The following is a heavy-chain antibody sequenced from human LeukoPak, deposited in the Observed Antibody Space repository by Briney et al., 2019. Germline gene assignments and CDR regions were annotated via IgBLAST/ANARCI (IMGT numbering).Heavy chain of an antibody. D-gene: IGHD3-22*01. J-gene: IGHJ4*02. Sequence: PSETLSLTCTVSGGSISNYWSWIRQPPGKGLEWIGYIYYSGSTRYNPSLRSQVIISVDTSKNQFSLKLNSVTAADTAVYYCARHRYDYDSSGYFDYWGQGTQVTVSS. V-gene: IGHV4-59*08. CDR1: GGSISNY. CDR3: ARHRYDYDSSGYFDY. CDR2: IYYSGST.